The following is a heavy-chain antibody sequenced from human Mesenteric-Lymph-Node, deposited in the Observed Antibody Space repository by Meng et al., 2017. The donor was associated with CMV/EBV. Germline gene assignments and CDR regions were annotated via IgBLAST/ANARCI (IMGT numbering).Heavy chain of an antibody. Sequence: YAISWVRQAPGQGLEWMGRIIPILGIANYAQKFQGRVTITADKSTSTAYMELSSLRSEDTAVYYCARDYFRLMVTGTTRINHNYFDYWGQGTLVTVSS. V-gene: IGHV1-69*04. CDR2: IIPILGIA. J-gene: IGHJ4*02. D-gene: IGHD1-20*01. CDR1: YA. CDR3: ARDYFRLMVTGTTRINHNYFDY.